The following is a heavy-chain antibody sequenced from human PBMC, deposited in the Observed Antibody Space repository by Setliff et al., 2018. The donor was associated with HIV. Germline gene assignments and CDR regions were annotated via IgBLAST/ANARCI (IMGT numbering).Heavy chain of an antibody. D-gene: IGHD5-18*01. V-gene: IGHV3-48*04. Sequence: PGGSLRLSCAASGFTFSNYGMNWVRQAPGKGLEWVSYISDSSSTIYYAGSVRGRFTISRDNAKNSLYLQMNSLRAEDTAVYYCARDTNSYGPSDNWGQGTLVTVSS. CDR3: ARDTNSYGPSDN. CDR1: GFTFSNYG. CDR2: ISDSSSTI. J-gene: IGHJ4*02.